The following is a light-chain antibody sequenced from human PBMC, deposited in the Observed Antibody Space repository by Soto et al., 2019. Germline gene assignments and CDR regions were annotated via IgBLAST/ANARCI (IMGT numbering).Light chain of an antibody. CDR3: FSYTASDMWV. CDR2: EGT. J-gene: IGLJ3*02. V-gene: IGLV2-23*01. CDR1: SSDVGSYNL. Sequence: QSALTQPASVSASPGQSITIPCTGTSSDVGSYNLVSWFQQHPGKVPKLLIYEGTKRPSGLSDRFSGSKSGNTASLTISGLQAEDEADYYCFSYTASDMWVFGGGTKLTVL.